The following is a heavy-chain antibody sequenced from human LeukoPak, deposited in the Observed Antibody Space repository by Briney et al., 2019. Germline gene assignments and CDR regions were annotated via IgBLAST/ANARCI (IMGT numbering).Heavy chain of an antibody. Sequence: ASVKVSCKASGYTFTSYYMRWVRQAPGQGLEWMGIINPSGGSTSYAQKFQGRVTMTRDTSTSTAYMELSSLRSEDTAVYYCARDNPGIAAAGDYWGQGTLVTVSS. CDR1: GYTFTSYY. V-gene: IGHV1-46*01. CDR2: INPSGGST. D-gene: IGHD6-13*01. J-gene: IGHJ4*02. CDR3: ARDNPGIAAAGDY.